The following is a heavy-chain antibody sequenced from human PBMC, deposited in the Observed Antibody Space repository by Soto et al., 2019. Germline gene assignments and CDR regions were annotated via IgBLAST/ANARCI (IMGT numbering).Heavy chain of an antibody. J-gene: IGHJ6*02. CDR3: AREAPMDV. Sequence: DVLLVETGGGLNQQGGSLRLSCVASGFTVSSKYMSWVRQAPGKGLEWVSVLWSAGNTYYADSVRGRFTISRDSSKNTLYLEMSSLRADDTAVYYCAREAPMDVWGQGTTAIVSS. CDR1: GFTVSSKY. CDR2: LWSAGNT. V-gene: IGHV3-53*02.